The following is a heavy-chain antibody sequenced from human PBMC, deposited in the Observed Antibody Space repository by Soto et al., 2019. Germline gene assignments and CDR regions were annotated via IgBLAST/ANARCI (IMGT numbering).Heavy chain of an antibody. D-gene: IGHD3-9*01. J-gene: IGHJ4*02. Sequence: GGSLRLSCVASGFNLSHPWMTWVRQAAGKGLEWVGRIKSKTDGGTADYAAPVKGRATISRDDSKNTVYLQMNSLKTEDTAIYYCTTGIYYDILTGYHNVAYWGQGALVTVSS. CDR1: GFNLSHPW. CDR2: IKSKTDGGTA. V-gene: IGHV3-15*01. CDR3: TTGIYYDILTGYHNVAY.